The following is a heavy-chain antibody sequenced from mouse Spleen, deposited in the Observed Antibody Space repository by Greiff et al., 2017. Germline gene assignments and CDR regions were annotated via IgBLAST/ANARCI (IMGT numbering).Heavy chain of an antibody. D-gene: IGHD1-2*01. CDR3: ARLITTATGDY. J-gene: IGHJ2*01. V-gene: IGHV5-9*01. Sequence: EVMLVESGGGLVKLGGSLKLSCAASGFTFSSYAMSWVRQTPEKRLEWVATISSGGGNTYYPDSVKGRFTISRDNAKNTLYLQMSSLKSEDTAMYYCARLITTATGDYWGQGTTLTVSS. CDR2: ISSGGGNT. CDR1: GFTFSSYA.